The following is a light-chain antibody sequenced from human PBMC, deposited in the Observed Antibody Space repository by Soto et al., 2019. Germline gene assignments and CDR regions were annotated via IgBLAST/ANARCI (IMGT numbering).Light chain of an antibody. V-gene: IGKV3-15*01. CDR2: VAS. J-gene: IGKJ4*01. CDR1: QSVNSN. Sequence: EIVMTQSPVTLSVSTGDRATLSCRASQSVNSNLAWYQQKPGQTPHLLIYVASTRATGIPARFSGSGSGTEFTLTISSLQSEDFAVYYCQQYNVWPLTFGGGTKVEFK. CDR3: QQYNVWPLT.